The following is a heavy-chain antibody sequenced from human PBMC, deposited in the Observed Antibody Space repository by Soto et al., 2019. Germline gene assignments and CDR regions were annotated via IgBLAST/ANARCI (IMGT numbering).Heavy chain of an antibody. V-gene: IGHV4-4*02. Sequence: SETLSLTCAVSGGSISSSNWWSWVRQPPGKGLEWIGEIYHSGSTYYRPSLESRMHMSLDATRNHYSLRLTSVTAADTAVYFCARAPVGLDTISYFDYWGQGKLVTVSS. CDR3: ARAPVGLDTISYFDY. CDR1: GGSISSSNW. CDR2: IYHSGST. J-gene: IGHJ4*02. D-gene: IGHD3-3*01.